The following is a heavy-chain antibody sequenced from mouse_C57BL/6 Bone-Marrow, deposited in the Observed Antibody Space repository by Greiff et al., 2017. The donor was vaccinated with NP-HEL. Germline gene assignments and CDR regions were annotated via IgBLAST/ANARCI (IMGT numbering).Heavy chain of an antibody. V-gene: IGHV1-56*01. D-gene: IGHD3-2*02. CDR2: IFPGSGST. CDR3: AQTAQASAWFAY. J-gene: IGHJ3*01. CDR1: GYTFNSHW. Sequence: VQRVESGPELVRPGASVKISCKAPGYTFNSHWMQWVRQRPGQGLEWIGEIFPGSGSTYYNEKFKGKATLTVDTSSSTAYRQLSSLTSEDSSVYFCAQTAQASAWFAYWGQGTLVTVSA.